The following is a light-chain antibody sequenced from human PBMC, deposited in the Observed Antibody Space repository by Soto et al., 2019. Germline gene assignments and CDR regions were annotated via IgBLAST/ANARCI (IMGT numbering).Light chain of an antibody. J-gene: IGKJ3*01. Sequence: EIVMTQSPATLSVSPGERATLSCRASQSVSSNLAWYQQKPGQAPWLLIYGASTRATGIPARFSGSGSGTEFTLTISSLQSEDFAVYYCQQYNNWPLFTFGPGTKVDIK. CDR3: QQYNNWPLFT. CDR1: QSVSSN. CDR2: GAS. V-gene: IGKV3-15*01.